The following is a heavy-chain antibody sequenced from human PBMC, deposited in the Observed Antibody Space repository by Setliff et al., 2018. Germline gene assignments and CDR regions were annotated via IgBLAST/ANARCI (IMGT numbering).Heavy chain of an antibody. V-gene: IGHV3-7*03. Sequence: GGSLRLSCTTSGFIFGDYAMSWVRQAPGKGLEWVANIKQDGSDKYYVDSVKGRFTISRDNSQNTMYLQMNSLRAEDTAVYYCIRDTSGRDAFDIWGQGTMVTVSS. D-gene: IGHD6-19*01. CDR3: IRDTSGRDAFDI. CDR1: GFIFGDYA. J-gene: IGHJ3*02. CDR2: IKQDGSDK.